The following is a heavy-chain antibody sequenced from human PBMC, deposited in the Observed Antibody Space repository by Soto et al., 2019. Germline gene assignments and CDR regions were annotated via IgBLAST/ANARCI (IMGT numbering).Heavy chain of an antibody. D-gene: IGHD5-12*01. CDR1: GYIFSSYG. V-gene: IGHV1-18*01. J-gene: IGHJ4*02. CDR2: ISPKNGEI. CDR3: ARDRVYSGYDSDY. Sequence: QVQLVQSGTEVKKPGASVKVSCKTSGYIFSSYGLSWGRQAPGQGLEWMGWISPKNGEINYFQKFQGRVTMTTDTSTTTAYMELRSLTSDDTAVYYCARDRVYSGYDSDYWGQGTVVTVSS.